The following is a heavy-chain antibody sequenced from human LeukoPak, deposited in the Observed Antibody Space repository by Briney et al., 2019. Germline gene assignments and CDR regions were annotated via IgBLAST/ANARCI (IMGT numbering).Heavy chain of an antibody. D-gene: IGHD5-12*01. V-gene: IGHV3-30*18. J-gene: IGHJ4*02. CDR3: AKEYYSAYDVYFEY. Sequence: GRSLRLSCAASGFTFSSYGMHWVRQAPRKGLEWGAVISYDGSNKYYADSVKGRFTISRDNSKNTLYVKMNSLRAEDTAVYYCAKEYYSAYDVYFEYWGQGTLVAVSS. CDR2: ISYDGSNK. CDR1: GFTFSSYG.